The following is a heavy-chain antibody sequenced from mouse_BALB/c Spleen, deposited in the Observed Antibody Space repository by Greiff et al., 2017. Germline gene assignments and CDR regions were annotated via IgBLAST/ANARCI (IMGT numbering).Heavy chain of an antibody. Sequence: ESGPGLVKPSQSLSLTCSVTGYSITSGYYWNWIRQFPGNKLEWMGYISYDGSNNYNPSLKNRISITRDTSKNQFFLKLNSVTTEDTATYYCSAVDYYGSSYEGVYWGQGTTLTVSS. CDR2: ISYDGSN. D-gene: IGHD1-1*01. J-gene: IGHJ2*01. CDR1: GYSITSGYY. CDR3: SAVDYYGSSYEGVY. V-gene: IGHV3-6*02.